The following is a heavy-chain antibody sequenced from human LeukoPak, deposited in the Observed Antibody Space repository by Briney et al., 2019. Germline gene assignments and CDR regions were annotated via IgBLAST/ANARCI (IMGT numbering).Heavy chain of an antibody. CDR3: AKDGVVVPAVYFDY. J-gene: IGHJ4*02. D-gene: IGHD2-2*01. CDR2: ISGSGGST. Sequence: GGSLRLSCAASGFTFSSYAMSWVRQAPGKGLEWVSAISGSGGSTYYADSVKGRFTISRDNSKNTLYLQMNSLRAKDTAVYYCAKDGVVVPAVYFDYWGQGTLVTVSS. CDR1: GFTFSSYA. V-gene: IGHV3-23*01.